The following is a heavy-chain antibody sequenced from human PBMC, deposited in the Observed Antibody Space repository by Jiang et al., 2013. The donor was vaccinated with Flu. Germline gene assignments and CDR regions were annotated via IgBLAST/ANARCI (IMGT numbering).Heavy chain of an antibody. CDR2: IISGGST. J-gene: IGHJ4*02. D-gene: IGHD3-10*01. Sequence: MNWVRRLQGKGWEWVSVIISGGSTYYADSVKGRFTISRDNSKNTLYLQMNSLRAEDTAVYYCARDHRTYYDYWGQGTLVTVSS. V-gene: IGHV3-66*01. CDR3: ARDHRTYYDY.